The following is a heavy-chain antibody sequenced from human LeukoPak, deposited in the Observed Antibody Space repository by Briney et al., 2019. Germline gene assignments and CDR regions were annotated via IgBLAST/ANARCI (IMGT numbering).Heavy chain of an antibody. CDR1: GGTFSSYA. V-gene: IGHV1-69*05. D-gene: IGHD3-22*01. CDR2: IIPIFGTA. J-gene: IGHJ4*02. Sequence: ASVKVSCKASGGTFSSYAISWVRQAPGQGLEWMGGIIPIFGTANYAQKFQGGVTITTDESTSTAYMELSSLRSEDTAVYYCASHPNYYDSSGYYYFDYWGQGTLVTVSS. CDR3: ASHPNYYDSSGYYYFDY.